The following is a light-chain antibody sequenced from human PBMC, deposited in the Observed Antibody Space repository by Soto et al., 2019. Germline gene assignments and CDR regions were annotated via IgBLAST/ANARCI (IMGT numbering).Light chain of an antibody. CDR1: QTLRRTY. Sequence: EIVLTQSPATLSLSPGERATLSCGASQTLRRTYIAWYQQKPGQAPRVLIYGSSSRATGIPDRFGGSGSGTEFTLTISRLEPEDFTVYYCHHYETFGQGTKVDIK. V-gene: IGKV3-20*01. J-gene: IGKJ1*01. CDR2: GSS. CDR3: HHYET.